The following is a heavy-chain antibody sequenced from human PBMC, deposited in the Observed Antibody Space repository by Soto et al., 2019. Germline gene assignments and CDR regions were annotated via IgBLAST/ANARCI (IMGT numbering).Heavy chain of an antibody. J-gene: IGHJ6*02. D-gene: IGHD3-3*01. CDR1: GGTFSSYA. V-gene: IGHV1-69*13. Sequence: ASVKVSCKASGGTFSSYAISWVRQAPGQGLEWMGGIIPIFGTANYAQKFQGRVTITADESTSTAYMELSSLRSEDTAVYYCARDNFWSGSKDYYYYGMDVWGQGTTVTVSS. CDR3: ARDNFWSGSKDYYYYGMDV. CDR2: IIPIFGTA.